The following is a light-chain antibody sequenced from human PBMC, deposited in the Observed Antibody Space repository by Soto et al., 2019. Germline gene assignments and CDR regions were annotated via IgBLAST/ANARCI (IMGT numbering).Light chain of an antibody. V-gene: IGLV2-11*01. J-gene: IGLJ1*01. CDR3: CSFAGSFSYV. CDR2: DVT. CDR1: SSDVGGYNY. Sequence: ALTQPRSVSGSPGQSVTISCTGTSSDVGGYNYVSWYLQHPGKAPKVIIYDVTERPAGVPDRFSGSKSGNTASLTISGLQAEDEADYSCCSFAGSFSYVFGGGTKVTV.